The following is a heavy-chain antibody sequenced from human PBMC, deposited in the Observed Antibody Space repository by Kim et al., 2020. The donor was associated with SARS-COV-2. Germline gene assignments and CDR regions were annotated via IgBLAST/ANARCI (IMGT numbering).Heavy chain of an antibody. D-gene: IGHD2-2*01. CDR1: GYSFTSYW. CDR2: IYPGDSDT. V-gene: IGHV5-51*01. CDR3: ARQVYCSSTSCPRYYYYYFMDV. J-gene: IGHJ6*03. Sequence: GESLKISCKGSGYSFTSYWIGWVRQMPGKGLEWMGIIYPGDSDTRYSPSFQGQVTISADKSISTAYLPWGSLKASDTAMLYCARQVYCSSTSCPRYYYYYFMDVWGKGTTVTVSS.